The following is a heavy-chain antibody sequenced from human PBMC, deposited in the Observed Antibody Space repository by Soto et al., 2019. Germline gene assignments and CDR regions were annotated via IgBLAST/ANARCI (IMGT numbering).Heavy chain of an antibody. CDR2: ISIGSGSI. D-gene: IGHD3-22*01. CDR3: VRDDRWAFDF. CDR1: GFTFSNYA. Sequence: EVHLVESGGGLVQPGGSLRVSCAASGFTFSNYAMNWVRQAPGKGLEWVSYISIGSGSIFYADSVKGRFTISRDDAKNSLYLQMNTLRDEDTAAYYCVRDDRWAFDFRGQGTMVTVSS. J-gene: IGHJ3*01. V-gene: IGHV3-48*02.